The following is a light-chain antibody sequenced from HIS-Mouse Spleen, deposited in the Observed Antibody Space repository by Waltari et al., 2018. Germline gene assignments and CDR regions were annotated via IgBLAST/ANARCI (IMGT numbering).Light chain of an antibody. CDR2: EDS. Sequence: SSELTQPPSVSVSPGQTARIPCPGDALPKNSAYWYQQKSGQAPVLVIYEDSKRPSGIPERFSGSSSGTMATLTISGAQVEDEADYYCYSTDSSGNHRVFGGGTKLTVL. CDR3: YSTDSSGNHRV. J-gene: IGLJ2*01. CDR1: ALPKNS. V-gene: IGLV3-10*01.